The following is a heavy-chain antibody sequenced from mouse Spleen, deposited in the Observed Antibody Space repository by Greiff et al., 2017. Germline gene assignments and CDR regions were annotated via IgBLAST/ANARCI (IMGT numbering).Heavy chain of an antibody. CDR1: GFTFSSYT. Sequence: EVKLMESGGGLVKPGGSLKLSCAASGFTFSSYTMSWVRQTPAKRLEWVATISSGGGNTYYPDSVKGRFTISRDNARNTLYLQMSSLRSEDTAMYYCARQESNYWYFDVWGAGTTVTVSS. CDR2: ISSGGGNT. D-gene: IGHD1-3*01. V-gene: IGHV5-9*04. CDR3: ARQESNYWYFDV. J-gene: IGHJ1*01.